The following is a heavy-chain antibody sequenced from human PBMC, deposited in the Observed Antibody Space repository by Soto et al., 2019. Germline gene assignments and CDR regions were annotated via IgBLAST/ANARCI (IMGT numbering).Heavy chain of an antibody. Sequence: ASVKVSCKASGYTFTRYAMHWVRQAPGQRLEWMGWINSGKGNTKYSEKFQGRVTITSDTSASTAYMDLSSLRSEDTAMYYCARAGDGRNSSNCYFVDYWGQGTLVTVSS. CDR3: ARAGDGRNSSNCYFVDY. J-gene: IGHJ4*02. D-gene: IGHD2-21*02. CDR1: GYTFTRYA. V-gene: IGHV1-3*04. CDR2: INSGKGNT.